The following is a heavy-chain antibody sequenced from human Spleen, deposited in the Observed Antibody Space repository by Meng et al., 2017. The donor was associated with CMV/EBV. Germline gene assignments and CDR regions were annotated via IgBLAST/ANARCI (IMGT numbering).Heavy chain of an antibody. D-gene: IGHD2-2*01. Sequence: FTGYYMHWVRQAPGQGLEWMGWINPNSGGTNYAQKFQGRVTMTRDTSISTAYMELSRLRSDDTAMYYCARDWDIVVVPAAPYNGFDPWGQGTLVTVSS. V-gene: IGHV1-2*02. CDR1: FTGYY. J-gene: IGHJ5*02. CDR3: ARDWDIVVVPAAPYNGFDP. CDR2: INPNSGGT.